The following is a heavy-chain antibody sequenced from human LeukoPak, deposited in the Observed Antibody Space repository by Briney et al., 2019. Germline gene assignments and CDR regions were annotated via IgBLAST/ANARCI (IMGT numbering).Heavy chain of an antibody. V-gene: IGHV3-23*01. CDR3: ATPGVWYSSGWFPLDY. J-gene: IGHJ4*02. CDR1: GFTFSSYA. D-gene: IGHD6-19*01. CDR2: ISGSGGST. Sequence: GGSLRLSCAASGFTFSSYAMSWVRQAPGKGLEWASAISGSGGSTYYADSVKGRFTISRDNSKNTLYLQMNSLRAEDTAVYYCATPGVWYSSGWFPLDYWGQGTLVTVSS.